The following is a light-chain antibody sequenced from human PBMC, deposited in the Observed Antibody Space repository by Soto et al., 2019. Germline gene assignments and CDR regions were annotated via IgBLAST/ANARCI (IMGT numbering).Light chain of an antibody. CDR2: WAS. J-gene: IGKJ4*01. CDR3: QQYSSTPIT. CDR1: QSVFYSPNNKNY. Sequence: DNVMTQSPDSLAVSLGERATINCKSSQSVFYSPNNKNYLAWYQQKPGQPPKLLIYWASTRESGVPERFSGSESGTDFTLTISSLQAEDVAVYYCQQYSSTPITFGGGTKVEIK. V-gene: IGKV4-1*01.